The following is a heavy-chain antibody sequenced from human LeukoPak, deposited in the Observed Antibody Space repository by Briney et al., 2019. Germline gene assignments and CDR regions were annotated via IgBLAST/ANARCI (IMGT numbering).Heavy chain of an antibody. D-gene: IGHD3-10*01. CDR2: ISSSSSYI. CDR1: GFTFGDYA. CDR3: AREGWFGTCGY. J-gene: IGHJ4*02. V-gene: IGHV3-21*01. Sequence: PGGSLRLSCTASGFTFGDYAMSWVRQAPGKGLEWVSSISSSSSYIYYADSVKGRFTISRDNAKNSLYLQMNSLRAEDTAVYYCAREGWFGTCGYWGQGTLVTVSS.